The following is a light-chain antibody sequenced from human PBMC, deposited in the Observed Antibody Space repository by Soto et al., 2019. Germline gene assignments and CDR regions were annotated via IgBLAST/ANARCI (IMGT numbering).Light chain of an antibody. CDR1: QDISSA. Sequence: ALQLTQSPSSLSAAVGDRVTITCRASQDISSALAWYQQKPGRAPNLLIYDASRLEGGVPSRFSGSGSVREFTLTISSLQAEDFATYYCQQFNAYPLTFGQGTKLEIK. J-gene: IGKJ2*01. CDR3: QQFNAYPLT. CDR2: DAS. V-gene: IGKV1-13*02.